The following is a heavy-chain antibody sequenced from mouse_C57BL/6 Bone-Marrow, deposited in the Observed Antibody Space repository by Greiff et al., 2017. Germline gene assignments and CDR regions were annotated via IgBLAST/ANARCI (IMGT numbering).Heavy chain of an antibody. D-gene: IGHD3-3*01. V-gene: IGHV1-59*01. Sequence: QVQLQQPGAELVRPGTSVKLSCKASGCTFTSYWMHWVKQRPGQGLEWIGVIDPSDSYTNYNQKFKGKATLTVDTSSSTAYMQLSSLTSEDSAVYYCARGDLGFAYWGQGTLVTVSA. CDR2: IDPSDSYT. J-gene: IGHJ3*01. CDR3: ARGDLGFAY. CDR1: GCTFTSYW.